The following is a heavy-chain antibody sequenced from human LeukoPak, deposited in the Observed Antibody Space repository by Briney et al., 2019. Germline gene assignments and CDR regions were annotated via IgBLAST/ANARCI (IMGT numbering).Heavy chain of an antibody. J-gene: IGHJ6*02. Sequence: GGSLRLSCVASGFTFSDSAVHWVRQAPGKGLEWVGRIRGKTKNYATVYTASVKGRFAISRDDSKNTAYLQMNSLKIEDAAAYYCSSGYYYDEYGMDVWGQGTTVTVSS. CDR1: GFTFSDSA. D-gene: IGHD1-1*01. CDR2: IRGKTKNYAT. V-gene: IGHV3-73*01. CDR3: SSGYYYDEYGMDV.